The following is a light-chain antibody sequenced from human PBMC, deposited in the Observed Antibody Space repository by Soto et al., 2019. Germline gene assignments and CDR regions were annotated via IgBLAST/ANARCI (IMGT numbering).Light chain of an antibody. Sequence: QSALTQPASVSGSPGQSITVSCTGSSSDVGGYNYVSWYQQHPGKAPKLIIYEVTNRPSGVSDRFSGSKSGNTASLTISGLQAEDEADYHCSSYIRSSSSWVFGGGTKVTVL. V-gene: IGLV2-14*01. CDR3: SSYIRSSSSWV. CDR2: EVT. CDR1: SSDVGGYNY. J-gene: IGLJ3*02.